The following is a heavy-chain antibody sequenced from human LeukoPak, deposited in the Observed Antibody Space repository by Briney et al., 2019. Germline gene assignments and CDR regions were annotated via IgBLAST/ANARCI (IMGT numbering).Heavy chain of an antibody. CDR2: INWNGGST. Sequence: TGGSLRLSCAASGFTFDDYGMSWVRQAPGKGLEWVSGINWNGGSTGYADSVKGRFTISRDNSKNTLYLQMNSLRAEDTAVYYCAKDYGYRFGLFDYWGQGTLVTVSS. CDR1: GFTFDDYG. J-gene: IGHJ4*02. D-gene: IGHD5-18*01. V-gene: IGHV3-20*04. CDR3: AKDYGYRFGLFDY.